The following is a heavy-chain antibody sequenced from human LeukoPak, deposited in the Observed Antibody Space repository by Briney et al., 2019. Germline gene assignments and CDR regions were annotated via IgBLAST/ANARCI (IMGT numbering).Heavy chain of an antibody. CDR2: IYTSGST. V-gene: IGHV4-4*07. D-gene: IGHD1-14*01. CDR1: GGSISSYY. J-gene: IGHJ6*03. Sequence: SETLSLTCTVSGGSISSYYWSWVRQPAGKGLEWIGRIYTSGSTNYNPSLKRRVTMSADTSKNQISLKLSSVTAADTAVYYCASASNPTYYYYYMDGWGKGTTVTVSS. CDR3: ASASNPTYYYYYMDG.